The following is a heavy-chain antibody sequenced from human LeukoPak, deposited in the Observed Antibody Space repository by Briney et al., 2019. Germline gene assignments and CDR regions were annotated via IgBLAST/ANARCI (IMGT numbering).Heavy chain of an antibody. CDR3: ARGGSGSYYPYDY. D-gene: IGHD1-26*01. V-gene: IGHV1-69*02. Sequence: SVKVSCKASGGTFSSYTISWVRQAPGQGLEWMGRIIPILGIANYAQKFQGRVTVTADKSTSTAYMELSSLRSEDTAVYYCARGGSGSYYPYDYWGQGTLVTVSS. CDR1: GGTFSSYT. J-gene: IGHJ4*02. CDR2: IIPILGIA.